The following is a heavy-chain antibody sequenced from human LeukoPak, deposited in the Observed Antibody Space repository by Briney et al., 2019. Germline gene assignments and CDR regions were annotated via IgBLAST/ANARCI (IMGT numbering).Heavy chain of an antibody. V-gene: IGHV3-30*04. CDR2: ISYDGSNK. Sequence: GGSLRLSCAASGFTFSSYATHWVRQAPGKGLEWVAVISYDGSNKYYADSVKGRCTISRDNSKNTLYLQMNSLRAEDTAVYYCARDRSRWDFDYWGQGTLVTVSS. J-gene: IGHJ4*02. CDR3: ARDRSRWDFDY. D-gene: IGHD6-13*01. CDR1: GFTFSSYA.